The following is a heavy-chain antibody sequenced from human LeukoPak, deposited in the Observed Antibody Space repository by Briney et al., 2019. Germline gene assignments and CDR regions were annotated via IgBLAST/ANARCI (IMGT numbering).Heavy chain of an antibody. CDR3: ARVCFKGSGWSKGVGY. V-gene: IGHV1-2*02. J-gene: IGHJ4*02. Sequence: ASVKLSCKASGYTFTGYYMHWVRQAPGPGLGWLGWLNPNSGGREYAKKFQGRVTMTRDTSITTAYMELSRVRSDDTTVHYSARVCFKGSGWSKGVGYCGQGTLVTVSS. CDR2: LNPNSGGR. D-gene: IGHD6-19*01. CDR1: GYTFTGYY.